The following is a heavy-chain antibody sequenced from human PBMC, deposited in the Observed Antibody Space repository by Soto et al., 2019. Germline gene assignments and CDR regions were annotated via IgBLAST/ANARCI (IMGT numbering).Heavy chain of an antibody. D-gene: IGHD4-17*01. V-gene: IGHV1-69*13. J-gene: IGHJ4*02. CDR2: IIPIFGTA. CDR1: GGTFSSYA. CDR3: ARTPVTRYSFDY. Sequence: SVKVSCKASGGTFSSYAISWVRQAPGQGLEWMGGIIPIFGTANYAQKFQGRVTITADESTSTAYMELSSLRSEDTAVYYCARTPVTRYSFDYWGQGPLVTVSS.